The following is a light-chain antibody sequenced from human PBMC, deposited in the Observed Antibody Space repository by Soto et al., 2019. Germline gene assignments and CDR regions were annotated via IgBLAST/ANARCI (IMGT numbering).Light chain of an antibody. CDR3: QQYNSYSGT. V-gene: IGKV1-5*03. CDR2: NAS. J-gene: IGKJ1*01. CDR1: ESISSW. Sequence: DIQMTQSPPTLSASAGDRVTITCRASESISSWLAWYQQKPGKAPKLLIYNASTLKSGVPSRFSGSGSGTEFTLTISSLQPDDFATYYCQQYNSYSGTFGQGTKVDIK.